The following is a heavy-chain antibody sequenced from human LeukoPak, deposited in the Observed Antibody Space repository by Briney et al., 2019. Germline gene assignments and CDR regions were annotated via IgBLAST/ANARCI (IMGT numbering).Heavy chain of an antibody. V-gene: IGHV1-18*01. Sequence: ASVKVSCKASGYTFISYGISWVRQAPGQGLEWMGWISAYNGNTNYAQKIQGRVTMTTDTSTSTAYMELRSLRSDDTAVYYRARDLHDSRGLHWYFDLWGRGTLVTVSS. D-gene: IGHD3-22*01. CDR1: GYTFISYG. J-gene: IGHJ2*01. CDR3: ARDLHDSRGLHWYFDL. CDR2: ISAYNGNT.